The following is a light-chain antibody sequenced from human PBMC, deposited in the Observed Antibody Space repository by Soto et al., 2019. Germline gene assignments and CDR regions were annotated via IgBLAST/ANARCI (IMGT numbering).Light chain of an antibody. CDR1: QSVGSN. Sequence: EIVMTQSPATLSVSPGERASLSCRASQSVGSNLAWYQQTAGQAPRLLIYGASTRATGIPARFSGSGSGTEFPLTISSLQPEDFAVYSCQQYTNWPYTFGQGTKLEIK. V-gene: IGKV3-15*01. J-gene: IGKJ2*01. CDR2: GAS. CDR3: QQYTNWPYT.